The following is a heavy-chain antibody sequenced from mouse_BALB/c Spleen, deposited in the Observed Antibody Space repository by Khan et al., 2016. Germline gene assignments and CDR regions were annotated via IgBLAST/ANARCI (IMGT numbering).Heavy chain of an antibody. J-gene: IGHJ1*01. CDR3: ATDPFYYYGSSYWYFEV. CDR1: GYSITSGYY. CDR2: ISYDGSN. D-gene: IGHD1-1*01. V-gene: IGHV3-6*02. Sequence: EVQLQESGPGLVKPSQSLSLTCSVTGYSITSGYYWNWIRQFPGNKLEWMGYISYDGSNNYNPSLKNRISITRDTSKNQFFLKLNSVTTEDTATYYCATDPFYYYGSSYWYFEVWGAGTTITVSA.